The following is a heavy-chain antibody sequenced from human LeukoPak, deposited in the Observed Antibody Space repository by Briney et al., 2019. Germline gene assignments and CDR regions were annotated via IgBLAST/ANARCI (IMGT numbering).Heavy chain of an antibody. CDR3: ASSRGIAAAVDY. CDR1: GGSLSSGSYY. V-gene: IGHV4-61*02. J-gene: IGHJ4*02. CDR2: IYTSGST. Sequence: SQTLSLTCTVSGGSLSSGSYYWSWIRQPAGKGLEWIGRIYTSGSTNYNPSLKSRVTISVDTSKSQFSLKLSSVTAADTAVYYCASSRGIAAAVDYWGQGTLVTVFS. D-gene: IGHD6-13*01.